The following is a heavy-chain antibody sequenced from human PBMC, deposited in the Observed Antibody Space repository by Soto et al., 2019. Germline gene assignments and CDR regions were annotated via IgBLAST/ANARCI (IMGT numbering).Heavy chain of an antibody. V-gene: IGHV3-33*01. J-gene: IGHJ4*02. Sequence: QVQLVESGGGVVQPGTSLRLSCAASGFTFSRHGMHWVSQTPGKGLEWLAVILNDASGHWYADSVKGRFTISRDNFENTLYLQMHGLRLEDTAMYYCARDDDYPDNGFDYWGQGTLVTVSS. CDR3: ARDDDYPDNGFDY. CDR1: GFTFSRHG. D-gene: IGHD4-17*01. CDR2: ILNDASGH.